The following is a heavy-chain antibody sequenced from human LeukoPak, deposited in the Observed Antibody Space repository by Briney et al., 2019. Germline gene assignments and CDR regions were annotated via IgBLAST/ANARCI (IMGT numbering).Heavy chain of an antibody. D-gene: IGHD6-13*01. V-gene: IGHV4-39*07. Sequence: SETLSLTCTVSGGSISSSSYYWAWIRQPPGKGLEWIGSIHYSGSTYYNPSLQSRVTISVNTYKTQFSLELSSVTAADTAVYFCARGRVSSSSWYSTYYYYFYMDVWGKGTTVTVSS. CDR1: GGSISSSSYY. J-gene: IGHJ6*03. CDR3: ARGRVSSSSWYSTYYYYFYMDV. CDR2: IHYSGST.